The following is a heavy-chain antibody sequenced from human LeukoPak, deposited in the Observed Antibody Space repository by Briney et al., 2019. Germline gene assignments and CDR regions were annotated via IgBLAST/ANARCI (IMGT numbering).Heavy chain of an antibody. CDR1: GYSISSGYY. Sequence: PSETLSLTCTVSGYSISSGYYWGWIRQPPGKGLEWIGSIYHSGSTYYNPSLKSRVTISVDTSKNQFSLKLSSVTAADTAVYYCVGGYGSAPYNWFDPWGQGTLVTVSS. D-gene: IGHD3-10*01. CDR3: VGGYGSAPYNWFDP. J-gene: IGHJ5*02. V-gene: IGHV4-38-2*02. CDR2: IYHSGST.